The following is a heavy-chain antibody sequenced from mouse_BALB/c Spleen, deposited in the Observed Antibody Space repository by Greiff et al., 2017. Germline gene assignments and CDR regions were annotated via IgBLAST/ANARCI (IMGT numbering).Heavy chain of an antibody. CDR3: ARFGGYYAY. V-gene: IGHV14-3*02. CDR2: IDPANGNT. Sequence: VQLKQSGAELVKPGASVKLSCTASGFTFKDTYMPWVKQRPEQGLEWIGRIDPANGNTNYDPKFQGKATITADTSSNTAYLQLSSLTSEDTAVYYCARFGGYYAYWGQGTLVTVSA. J-gene: IGHJ3*01. CDR1: GFTFKDTY. D-gene: IGHD2-3*01.